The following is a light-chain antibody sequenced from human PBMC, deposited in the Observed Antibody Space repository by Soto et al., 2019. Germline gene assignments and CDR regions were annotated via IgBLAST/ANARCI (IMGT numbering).Light chain of an antibody. CDR2: GAS. J-gene: IGKJ4*01. CDR1: QSVDIN. Sequence: EIVLTQSPATLSVSPGDRVTLSCRASQSVDINLAWYQQRPGQAPRLLVYGASTKATDMPGRFSGRGSGTEFTLTISRLEPEDFAVYYCQQYGSSPLTFGGGTKVEIK. CDR3: QQYGSSPLT. V-gene: IGKV3-15*01.